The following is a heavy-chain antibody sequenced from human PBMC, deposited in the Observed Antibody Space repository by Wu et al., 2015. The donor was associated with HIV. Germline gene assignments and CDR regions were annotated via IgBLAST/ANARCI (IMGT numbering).Heavy chain of an antibody. CDR2: MNPNSGNT. V-gene: IGHV1-8*01. J-gene: IGHJ5*01. CDR1: GYTFTSYD. CDR3: AKGGGYSSSWNNWFDF. Sequence: QVQLVQSGAEVKKPGASVKVSCKASGYTFTSYDINWVRQATGQGLEWMGWMNPNSGNTGYAKKFQGRVTMTRNTSISTAYMELSSLRSEDTAVYYCAKGGGYSSSWNNWFDFWGQGTLVTVSS. D-gene: IGHD6-13*01.